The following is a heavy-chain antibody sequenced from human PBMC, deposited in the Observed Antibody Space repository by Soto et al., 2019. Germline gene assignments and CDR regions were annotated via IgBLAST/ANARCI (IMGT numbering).Heavy chain of an antibody. CDR1: GFTFSSYG. V-gene: IGHV3-33*01. D-gene: IGHD2-2*02. CDR3: ARDNLRYCSSTSCYTYYYYYYGMDV. Sequence: GGSLRLSCAASGFTFSSYGMHWVRQAPGKGLEWVAVVWYDGSTIYYADSVKGRFTISRDNAKNSLYLQMNSLRAEDTAVYYCARDNLRYCSSTSCYTYYYYYYGMDVWGQGTTVTVSS. J-gene: IGHJ6*02. CDR2: VWYDGSTI.